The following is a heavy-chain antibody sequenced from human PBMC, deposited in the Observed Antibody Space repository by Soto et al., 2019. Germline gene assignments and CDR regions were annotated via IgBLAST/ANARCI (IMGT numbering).Heavy chain of an antibody. Sequence: GASVKVSCKASGYTFTSYSFSWVRQAPGQGPEWMGWSSASNGKTNFAQKFQGRVTMTTDTSTNTAYMELRSLNSDDTAVYYCTRVATGYYYMDVWGTGTTVTVSS. CDR2: SSASNGKT. CDR1: GYTFTSYS. D-gene: IGHD5-12*01. CDR3: TRVATGYYYMDV. V-gene: IGHV1-18*01. J-gene: IGHJ6*03.